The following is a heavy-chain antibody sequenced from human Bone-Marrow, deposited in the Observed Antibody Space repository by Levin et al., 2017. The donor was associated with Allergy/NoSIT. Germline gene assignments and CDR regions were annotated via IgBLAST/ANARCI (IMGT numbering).Heavy chain of an antibody. D-gene: IGHD5-12*01. CDR1: GFTFSKYY. CDR2: INQDGSET. CDR3: ATPWIGDD. Sequence: GGSLRLSCTGSGFTFSKYYMTWVRQAPGKGLEWVANINQDGSETYYLDSVKGRFTISRDNAKNSFYLQMNSLRVEDTAVYYCATPWIGDDWGRGSLVTVSS. J-gene: IGHJ4*01. V-gene: IGHV3-7*02.